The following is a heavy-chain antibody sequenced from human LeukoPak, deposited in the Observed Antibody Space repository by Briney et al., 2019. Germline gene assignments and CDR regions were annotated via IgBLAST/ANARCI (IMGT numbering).Heavy chain of an antibody. CDR3: ARDFRTNYCSSTSCYVVYRPFDY. J-gene: IGHJ4*02. Sequence: SETLSLTCAVYGGSFSDYYWSWIRQPPGKGLEYIGEINHSGSTNYDPSLKGRVTISVDTSKNQFSLKLNSVTAADTAVYYCARDFRTNYCSSTSCYVVYRPFDYWGQGALVTVSS. V-gene: IGHV4-34*01. CDR1: GGSFSDYY. CDR2: INHSGST. D-gene: IGHD2-2*01.